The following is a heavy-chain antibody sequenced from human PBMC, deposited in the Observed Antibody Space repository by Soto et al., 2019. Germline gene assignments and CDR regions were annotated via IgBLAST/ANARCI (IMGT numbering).Heavy chain of an antibody. CDR2: IIPILGIA. Sequence: QVQLVQSGAEVKKPGSSVKVSCKASGGTFSSYTISWVRQAPGQGLEWMGRIIPILGIANYAQKFQGRVTIRAEKSTSTAYMELSGLRYEDTGVYYCAHLTYGDYEGFSGSWGQGSLVSVS. V-gene: IGHV1-69*02. D-gene: IGHD4-17*01. CDR3: AHLTYGDYEGFSGS. CDR1: GGTFSSYT. J-gene: IGHJ1*01.